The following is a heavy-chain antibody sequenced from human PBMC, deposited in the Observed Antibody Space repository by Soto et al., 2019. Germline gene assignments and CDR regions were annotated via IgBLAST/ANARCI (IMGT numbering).Heavy chain of an antibody. V-gene: IGHV4-61*01. D-gene: IGHD5-18*01. Sequence: PSETLSLTCTVSGGSISSGCYYWTWIRQHPGKGLEWIGYIYYSGSTNYKPSLKSLVTLSVDTSKNQFSLKLSSVTDADTSVYLCAILFWIQLAYYSYYWCQGTLLTLSS. CDR1: GGSISSGCYY. CDR3: AILFWIQLAYYSYY. J-gene: IGHJ4*02. CDR2: IYYSGST.